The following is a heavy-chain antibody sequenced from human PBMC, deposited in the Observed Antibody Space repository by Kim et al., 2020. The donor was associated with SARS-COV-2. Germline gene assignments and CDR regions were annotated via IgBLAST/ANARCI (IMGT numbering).Heavy chain of an antibody. Sequence: NYAQKFQGRVTITADESTSTAYMELSSLRSEDTAVYYCARNIVHSYGMDVWGQGTTVTVSS. D-gene: IGHD2-15*01. V-gene: IGHV1-69*01. CDR3: ARNIVHSYGMDV. J-gene: IGHJ6*02.